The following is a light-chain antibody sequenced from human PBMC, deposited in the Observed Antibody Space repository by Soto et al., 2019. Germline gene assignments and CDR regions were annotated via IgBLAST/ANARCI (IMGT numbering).Light chain of an antibody. CDR3: QHYNIFSRT. V-gene: IGKV1-5*01. Sequence: DIQMTHSPSTLSASVGDRVTITCRSSQSISNKLAWYQQKPGKAPKLLIYDASSLESGVPSRFSGSGSGTEFTLTISSLQPEDFATYYCQHYNIFSRTFGQGTKVDI. CDR1: QSISNK. CDR2: DAS. J-gene: IGKJ1*01.